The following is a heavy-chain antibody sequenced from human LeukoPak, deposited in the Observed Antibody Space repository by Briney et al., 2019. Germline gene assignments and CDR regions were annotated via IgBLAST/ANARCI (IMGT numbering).Heavy chain of an antibody. J-gene: IGHJ4*02. D-gene: IGHD3-22*01. Sequence: GGSLRLSCTASGFTFSSYWMNWVRQAPGKGLEWVANIKQDGSEIYYVDSVKGRFTISRDNAKNSLYLQMNSLRADDMAVYYCARDRGPNYYDSCGPFDNWGQGTLVTVSS. CDR1: GFTFSSYW. CDR2: IKQDGSEI. V-gene: IGHV3-7*01. CDR3: ARDRGPNYYDSCGPFDN.